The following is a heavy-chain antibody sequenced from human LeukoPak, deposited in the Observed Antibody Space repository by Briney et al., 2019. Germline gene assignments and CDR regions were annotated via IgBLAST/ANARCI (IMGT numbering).Heavy chain of an antibody. CDR2: ISWNSGSI. CDR1: GFTFDDYA. Sequence: GRSLRLSCAASGFTFDDYAMHWVRQAPGKGLEGVSGISWNSGSIVYADSVKGRFTISRDNAKNSLYLQMNSLRAEDTALYYCAKDPTPLLESDHWFDPWGQGTLVTVSS. CDR3: AKDPTPLLESDHWFDP. D-gene: IGHD3-3*01. V-gene: IGHV3-9*01. J-gene: IGHJ5*02.